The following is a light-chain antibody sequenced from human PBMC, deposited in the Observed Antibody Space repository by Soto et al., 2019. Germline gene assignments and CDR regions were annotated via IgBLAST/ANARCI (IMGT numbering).Light chain of an antibody. CDR1: QSLLHSDGNTY. CDR2: KVS. J-gene: IGKJ2*01. V-gene: IGKV2-30*02. CDR3: MQGTHWPPYT. Sequence: VVMTQSPLSLPVTLGQPASISCRSSQSLLHSDGNTYLNWFQQRPGQSPRRLIYKVSNRDSGVPDRISGSGSGTDFTLRISRVEAEDLGVYYCMQGTHWPPYTFGQGTKLEIK.